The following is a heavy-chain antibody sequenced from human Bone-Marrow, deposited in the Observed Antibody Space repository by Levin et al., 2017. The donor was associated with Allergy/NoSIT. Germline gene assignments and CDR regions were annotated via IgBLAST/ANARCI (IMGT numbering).Heavy chain of an antibody. J-gene: IGHJ4*02. CDR1: GFTVSNTY. V-gene: IGHV3-53*01. CDR2: IYTGGST. CDR3: LTTSGY. Sequence: SCAASGFTVSNTYMNWVRQAPGKGLDWVSLIYTGGSTDYADSVKGRFSISRDNFANTLHLQMNSLRVDDTAVYYCLTTSGYWGQGTLVTVSS. D-gene: IGHD1-1*01.